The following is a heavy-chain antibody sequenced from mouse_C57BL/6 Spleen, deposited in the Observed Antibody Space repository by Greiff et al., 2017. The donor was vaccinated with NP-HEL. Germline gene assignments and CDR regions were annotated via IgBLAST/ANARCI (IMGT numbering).Heavy chain of an antibody. J-gene: IGHJ3*01. CDR1: GYAFTNYL. V-gene: IGHV1-54*01. CDR2: INPGSGGT. D-gene: IGHD2-14*01. Sequence: QVQLQQSGAELVRPGTSVKVSCKASGYAFTNYLIEWVKQRPGQGLEWIGVINPGSGGTNYNEKFKGKATLTADKSSSTAYMQLSSLTSEDSAVYFCARGYDGLFAYWGQGTLVTVSA. CDR3: ARGYDGLFAY.